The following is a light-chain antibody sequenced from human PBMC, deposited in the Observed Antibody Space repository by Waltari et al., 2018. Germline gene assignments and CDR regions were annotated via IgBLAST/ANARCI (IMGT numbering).Light chain of an antibody. CDR2: DVS. V-gene: IGLV2-11*01. CDR3: CSYAGSYSWV. CDR1: SSDVGGYNY. J-gene: IGLJ3*02. Sequence: QSALTQPRSVSGSPGQSVAISCTGTSSDVGGYNYVSWTQQHPCKAPKLMIFDVSKRPSGGPDRFSGSKSGYAASLTISVLQAEDEAYYYCCSYAGSYSWVFGGGTKLTVL.